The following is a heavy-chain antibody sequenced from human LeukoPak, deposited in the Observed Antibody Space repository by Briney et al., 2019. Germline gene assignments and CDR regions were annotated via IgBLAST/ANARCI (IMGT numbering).Heavy chain of an antibody. CDR1: GFIFSNYW. CDR3: ARGGAFCDY. J-gene: IGHJ4*02. Sequence: GGSLRLSCVASGFIFSNYWMTWVRQAPGKGLEWVANIKQDGTDKYYVDSVKGRFTISRDNAKNSLFLQMNSLRAEDTAVYYCARGGAFCDYWGQGALVTVSS. CDR2: IKQDGTDK. D-gene: IGHD1-26*01. V-gene: IGHV3-7*05.